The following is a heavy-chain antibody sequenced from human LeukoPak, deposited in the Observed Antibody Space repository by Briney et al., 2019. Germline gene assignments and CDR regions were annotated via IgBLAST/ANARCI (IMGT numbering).Heavy chain of an antibody. CDR2: IRSKAYGGTT. J-gene: IGHJ4*02. CDR3: TRDYYDSSGPVDY. Sequence: GGSLRLSCTASGFTFGDYAMSWVRQAPGKGLEWVGFIRSKAYGGTTEYAASVKGRFTISRDDSKSIAYLQMNSLKTEDTAVYYCTRDYYDSSGPVDYWGRGTLVTVSS. D-gene: IGHD3-22*01. V-gene: IGHV3-49*04. CDR1: GFTFGDYA.